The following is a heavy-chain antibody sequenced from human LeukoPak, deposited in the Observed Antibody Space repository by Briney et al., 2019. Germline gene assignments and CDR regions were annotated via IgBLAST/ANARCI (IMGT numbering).Heavy chain of an antibody. CDR3: ARGEGGYDLDYYYGMDV. V-gene: IGHV3-30*04. J-gene: IGHJ6*02. Sequence: GGSLRLSCAASGFTFSSYAMHWVRQAPGKGLEWVAVISYDGSNKYYADSVKGRFTISRDNSKNTLYLQMNGLRAEDTAVYYCARGEGGYDLDYYYGMDVWGQGTTVTVSS. CDR2: ISYDGSNK. CDR1: GFTFSSYA. D-gene: IGHD5-12*01.